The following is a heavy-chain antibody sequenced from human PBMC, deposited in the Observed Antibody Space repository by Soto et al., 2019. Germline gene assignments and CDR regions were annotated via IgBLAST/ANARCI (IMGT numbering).Heavy chain of an antibody. D-gene: IGHD5-18*01. J-gene: IGHJ6*02. CDR1: GFTFSDYY. CDR3: AGERRDTLSYHYGMDV. Sequence: QVRLVESGGGLVTPGGSLRLSCAASGFTFSDYYMNWIRQAPGKGLEWVSYISSSGSTIYHADSVKGRFTISRDNAKNSLYLQMNSLRAEDAAVYYCAGERRDTLSYHYGMDVWGQGTTVTVSS. V-gene: IGHV3-11*01. CDR2: ISSSGSTI.